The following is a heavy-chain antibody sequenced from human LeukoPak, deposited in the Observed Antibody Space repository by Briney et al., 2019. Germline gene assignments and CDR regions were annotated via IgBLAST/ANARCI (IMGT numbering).Heavy chain of an antibody. J-gene: IGHJ6*02. V-gene: IGHV7-4-1*02. CDR2: INTNTGNP. Sequence: ASVKVSCKASGYTFTSYAMNWVRQAPGQGLEGMGWINTNTGNPTYAQGFTGRFVFSLDTSVSTAYLQISSLKAEDTAVYYCARRPLRYYYYGMDVWGQGTTVTVSS. CDR1: GYTFTSYA. CDR3: ARRPLRYYYYGMDV.